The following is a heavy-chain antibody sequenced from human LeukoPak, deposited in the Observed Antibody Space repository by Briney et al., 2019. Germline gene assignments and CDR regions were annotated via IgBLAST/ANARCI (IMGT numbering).Heavy chain of an antibody. CDR1: GFTFSSYG. J-gene: IGHJ6*03. Sequence: GGSLRFSCAASGFTFSSYGMHWVRQAPGRGLEWVSGISSSGDSTYYADSVKGRFTISRDNSKNTLYLQMNSLRAEDTAVYHCASQRELQWYPYYYYYMDVWGKGTTVTVSS. D-gene: IGHD4-23*01. V-gene: IGHV3-NL1*01. CDR3: ASQRELQWYPYYYYYMDV. CDR2: ISSSGDST.